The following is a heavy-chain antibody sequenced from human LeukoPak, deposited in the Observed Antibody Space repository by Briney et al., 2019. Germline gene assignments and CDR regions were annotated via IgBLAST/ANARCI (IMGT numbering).Heavy chain of an antibody. CDR3: AIGPTVTSSTPIDY. Sequence: ASVKVSCKASGGTFSSYAISWVRQAPGQGLEWMGGIIPIFGTANYAQKFQGRVTITTDESTRTAYMELSSLRSEDTAVYYCAIGPTVTSSTPIDYWGQGTLVTVSS. CDR2: IIPIFGTA. V-gene: IGHV1-69*05. D-gene: IGHD4-17*01. J-gene: IGHJ4*02. CDR1: GGTFSSYA.